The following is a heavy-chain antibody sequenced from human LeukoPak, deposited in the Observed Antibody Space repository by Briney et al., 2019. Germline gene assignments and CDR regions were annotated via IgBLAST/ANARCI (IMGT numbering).Heavy chain of an antibody. CDR3: TRGNIVVVPAAPPAY. CDR2: INPSGDST. V-gene: IGHV1-46*01. D-gene: IGHD2-2*01. CDR1: GYTFTSYY. J-gene: IGHJ4*02. Sequence: ASVKVSCKASGYTFTSYYIHWVRQAPGQGLEWMGIINPSGDSTTYEQKFQGRVTMTRDTSTNTVYLELSSLTSEDTALYYCTRGNIVVVPAAPPAYWGQGTLVTVSS.